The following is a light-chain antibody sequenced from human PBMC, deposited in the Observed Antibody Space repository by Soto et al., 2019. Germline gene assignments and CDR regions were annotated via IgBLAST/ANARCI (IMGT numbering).Light chain of an antibody. CDR2: SAS. CDR1: QSVSSN. CDR3: QQYDDWPWT. Sequence: EIVMTQSPATLSVSPGERATLSCRASQSVSSNLAWYQKKPGQPPRLLIYSASSRATGTPVRFSGSGSGTEFTLTISSLQSGDFEVYYCQQYDDWPWTFGQGTKVEIK. J-gene: IGKJ1*01. V-gene: IGKV3-15*01.